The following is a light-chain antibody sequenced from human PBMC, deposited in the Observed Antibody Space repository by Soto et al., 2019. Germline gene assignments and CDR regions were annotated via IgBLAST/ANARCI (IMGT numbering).Light chain of an antibody. J-gene: IGKJ4*01. Sequence: EIVLTQSPGTLSLSPGERATLSCRASQSVAANYLAWYQQRPGHAPRLLIYVASTRATGTPDRFSGSGSGTDFTLTISSLEPEDFALYYCQQYGNSPPTFGGGTKVEIK. CDR1: QSVAANY. V-gene: IGKV3-20*01. CDR3: QQYGNSPPT. CDR2: VAS.